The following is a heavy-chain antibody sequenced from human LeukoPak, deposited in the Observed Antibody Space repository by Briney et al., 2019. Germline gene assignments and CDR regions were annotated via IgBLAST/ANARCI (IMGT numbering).Heavy chain of an antibody. CDR2: ISGSGGST. D-gene: IGHD6-13*01. V-gene: IGHV3-23*01. CDR1: GFTFSSYW. J-gene: IGHJ4*02. CDR3: AKTGGIAAAH. Sequence: PGGSLRLSRAASGFTFSSYWMTWVRQAPGKGLEWVSAISGSGGSTYYADSVKGRFTISRDNSKNTLYLQMNSLRAEDTALYYCAKTGGIAAAHWGQGTLVTVSS.